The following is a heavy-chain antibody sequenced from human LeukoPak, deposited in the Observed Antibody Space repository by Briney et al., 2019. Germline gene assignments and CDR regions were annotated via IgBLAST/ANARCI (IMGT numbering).Heavy chain of an antibody. Sequence: SETLSLTCTVSGGSINDYYWSWIRQPPGEGLEWIGNIYYSGTTSYNPSLESRVIISVDTSKNQFSPKLNSVTAADTAVYYCARGRERWVQSPFDYWGQGTLVTVSS. CDR1: GGSINDYY. J-gene: IGHJ4*02. CDR3: ARGRERWVQSPFDY. D-gene: IGHD5-24*01. V-gene: IGHV4-59*01. CDR2: IYYSGTT.